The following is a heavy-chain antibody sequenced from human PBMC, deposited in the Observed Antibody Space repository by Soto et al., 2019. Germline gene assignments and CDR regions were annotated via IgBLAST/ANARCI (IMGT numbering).Heavy chain of an antibody. CDR1: GFTFDDYA. CDR3: AKAESSGWYYSLDY. Sequence: EVQLVESGGGLVQPGKSLRLSCAASGFTFDDYAMHWVRQVPGKGLEWVSGLSWNSATIDYADSVKGRFTISRDNAKNSLHLQMNGLKPEATAFYYCAKAESSGWYYSLDYWGQGTLVTVSS. D-gene: IGHD6-19*01. J-gene: IGHJ4*02. CDR2: LSWNSATI. V-gene: IGHV3-9*01.